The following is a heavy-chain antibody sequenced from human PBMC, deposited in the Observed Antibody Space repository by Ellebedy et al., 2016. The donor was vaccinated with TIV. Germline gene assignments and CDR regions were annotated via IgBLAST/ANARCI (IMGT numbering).Heavy chain of an antibody. Sequence: SQTLSLTCAISGDSVSSNTAAWTWIRQSPSRGLEWRGRTYYRSKWYNDYAISVKSRITINPDTSKNQFSLQLNSVTPEDKAVYYCARAPQWLGRAYDIWGQGIMVTVSS. CDR2: TYYRSKWYN. J-gene: IGHJ3*02. V-gene: IGHV6-1*01. CDR3: ARAPQWLGRAYDI. CDR1: GDSVSSNTAA. D-gene: IGHD6-19*01.